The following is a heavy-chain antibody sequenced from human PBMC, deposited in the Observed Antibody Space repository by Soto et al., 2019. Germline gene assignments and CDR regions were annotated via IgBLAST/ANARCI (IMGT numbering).Heavy chain of an antibody. CDR2: IDTDGGGT. V-gene: IGHV3-74*01. CDR1: GFTLGSHR. CDR3: ATVFDL. J-gene: IGHJ5*02. Sequence: DVQLVESGGGLVQPGGSLRVSCAASGFTLGSHRIHWVRQAPGKGLEWVSRIDTDGGGTSYADSVKGRFTISTDNAKNTVVLQMAGLRAEDTAVYYCATVFDLWGQGTLLTVSS.